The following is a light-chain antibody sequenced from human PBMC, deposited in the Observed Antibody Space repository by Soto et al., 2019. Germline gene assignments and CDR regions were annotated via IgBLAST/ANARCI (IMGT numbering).Light chain of an antibody. J-gene: IGKJ2*01. CDR2: GAS. V-gene: IGKV3-15*01. CDR3: QQGHNWPLT. Sequence: EIVMTPSPATLSVSPGERATLSCRASQSISSELAWYQQKPCQPPRVLIYGASTRTTSVPATFTGSGSGSAFTLTIGGLQSEDFAVYYGQQGHNWPLTFGQGTRLEI. CDR1: QSISSE.